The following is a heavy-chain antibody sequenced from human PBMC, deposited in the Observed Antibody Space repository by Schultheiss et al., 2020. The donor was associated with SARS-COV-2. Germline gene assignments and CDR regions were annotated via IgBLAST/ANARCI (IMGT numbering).Heavy chain of an antibody. CDR3: ARDPTGYYYMDV. V-gene: IGHV4-31*11. CDR1: GYSISSGYY. Sequence: SETLSLTCAVSGYSISSGYYWSWIRQHPGKGLEWIGYIYYSGSTYYNPSLKSRVTILVDTSKNQFSLKLSSVTAADTAVYYCARDPTGYYYMDVWGKGTTVTVSS. J-gene: IGHJ6*03. CDR2: IYYSGST.